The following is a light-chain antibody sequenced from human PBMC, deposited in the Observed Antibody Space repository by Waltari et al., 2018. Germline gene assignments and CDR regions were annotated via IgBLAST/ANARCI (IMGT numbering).Light chain of an antibody. CDR2: QAS. CDR3: QQAHTFPRT. J-gene: IGKJ4*01. CDR1: QAIGIW. V-gene: IGKV1-12*01. Sequence: DTQMTQFPSAVPAFVGDRVTITCRASQAIGIWLAWYQQKPGKAPKLLIYQASTLQSGVPSRFSGSGSGTDFTLTISSLQPEDFATYYCQQAHTFPRTCGGGTKVEIK.